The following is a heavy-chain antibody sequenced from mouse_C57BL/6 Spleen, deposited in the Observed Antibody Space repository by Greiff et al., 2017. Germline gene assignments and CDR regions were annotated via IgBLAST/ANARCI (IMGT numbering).Heavy chain of an antibody. CDR3: ASSGGSDY. CDR2: IDPSDSYT. CDR1: GYTFTSYW. Sequence: VQLQQPGAELVKPGASVKLSCKASGYTFTSYWMQWVKQRPGQGLEWIGEIDPSDSYTNYNQKFKGKATLTVDTSSSTAYMQLSSLTSEDSAVYYCASSGGSDYWGQGTTRTVSS. V-gene: IGHV1-50*01. J-gene: IGHJ2*01. D-gene: IGHD1-1*01.